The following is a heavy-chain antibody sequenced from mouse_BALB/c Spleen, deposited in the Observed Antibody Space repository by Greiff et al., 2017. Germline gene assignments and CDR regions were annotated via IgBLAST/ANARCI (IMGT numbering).Heavy chain of an antibody. CDR2: ISYDGSN. CDR1: GYSITSGYY. J-gene: IGHJ1*01. V-gene: IGHV3-6*02. Sequence: ESGPGLVKPSQSLSLTCSVTGYSITSGYYWNWIRQFPGNKLEWMGYISYDGSNNYNPSLKNRISITRDTSKNQFFLKLNSVTTEDTATYYCASLTTAWYFDVWGAGTTVTVSS. D-gene: IGHD1-2*01. CDR3: ASLTTAWYFDV.